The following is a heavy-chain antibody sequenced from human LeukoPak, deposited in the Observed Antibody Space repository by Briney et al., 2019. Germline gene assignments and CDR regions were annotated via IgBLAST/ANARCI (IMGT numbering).Heavy chain of an antibody. J-gene: IGHJ5*02. CDR1: GFTFSSYA. CDR2: IYSGGST. Sequence: SGASLRLSCAASGFTFSSYAMSWVRQAPGKGLEWVSVIYSGGSTYYADSVKGRFTISRDNSKNTLYLQMNSLRAEDTAVYYCARDYGDDEGWFDPWDQGTLVTVSS. CDR3: ARDYGDDEGWFDP. V-gene: IGHV3-66*02. D-gene: IGHD4-17*01.